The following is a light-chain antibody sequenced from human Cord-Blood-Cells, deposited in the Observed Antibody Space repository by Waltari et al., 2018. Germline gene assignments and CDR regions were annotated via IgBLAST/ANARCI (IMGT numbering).Light chain of an antibody. CDR3: QQSYSTPPGT. CDR2: AAS. V-gene: IGKV1-39*01. CDR1: QSISSY. J-gene: IGKJ4*01. Sequence: DIQMSQSPSSLSASVGERVTITCRASQSISSYLNWYQQKPGKAPKLLIYAASSLQSGVPSRFSGSGSGTDFTLTISSLQPEDFATYYCQQSYSTPPGTFGGGTKVEIK.